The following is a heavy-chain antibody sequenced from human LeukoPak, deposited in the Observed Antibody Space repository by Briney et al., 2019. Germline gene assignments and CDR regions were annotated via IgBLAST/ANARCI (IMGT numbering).Heavy chain of an antibody. CDR2: MNPNSGNT. J-gene: IGHJ5*02. Sequence: VASVKVSCKASGYTFTSYDINWVRQATGQGLEWMGWMNPNSGNTGYAQKFQGRVTITRNTSVSTAYMELSSLRSEDTAVYYCARGKTGYCSGGSCHHWFDPWGQGTLVTVSS. CDR3: ARGKTGYCSGGSCHHWFDP. CDR1: GYTFTSYD. D-gene: IGHD2-15*01. V-gene: IGHV1-8*03.